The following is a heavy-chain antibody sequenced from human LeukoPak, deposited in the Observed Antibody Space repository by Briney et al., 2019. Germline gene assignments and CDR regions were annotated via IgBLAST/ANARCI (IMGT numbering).Heavy chain of an antibody. CDR3: ARGRRPIFGVVIIPNYYYYYRMDV. V-gene: IGHV4-34*01. CDR1: GGSFSGYY. D-gene: IGHD3-3*01. CDR2: INHSGST. Sequence: SETLSLTCAVYGGSFSGYYWSWIRQPPGKGLEWIGEINHSGSTNYNPSLKSRVTISVDTSKNQFSLKLSSVTAADTAVSYCARGRRPIFGVVIIPNYYYYYRMDVWGQGTTVTVSS. J-gene: IGHJ6*02.